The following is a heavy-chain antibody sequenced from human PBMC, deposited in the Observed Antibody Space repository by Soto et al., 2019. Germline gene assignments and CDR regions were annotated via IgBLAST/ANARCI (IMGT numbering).Heavy chain of an antibody. Sequence: QVPLVQSGAEVKKPGASVKVSCKASGYTFTSYAMHWVRQAPGQRLEWMGWINAGNGNTKYSQKFQGRVTITRDTSASTAYMELSSLRSEDTAVYYCARAPGRGDYGEAVDWFDPWGQGTLVTVSS. D-gene: IGHD4-17*01. CDR1: GYTFTSYA. J-gene: IGHJ5*02. V-gene: IGHV1-3*01. CDR2: INAGNGNT. CDR3: ARAPGRGDYGEAVDWFDP.